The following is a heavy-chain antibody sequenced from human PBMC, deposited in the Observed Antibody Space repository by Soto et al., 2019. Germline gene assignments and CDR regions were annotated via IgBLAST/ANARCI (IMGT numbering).Heavy chain of an antibody. CDR3: GREMTPRGTEV. V-gene: IGHV1-8*01. Sequence: AGGYTKTSIALKSRLQATGQGLDWMRWMNPNSGNTGYAQKFQGRVTMTRNTSLTPAYMELSSLRSVDTSQYYCGREMTPRGTEVLGQGTTVTVS. CDR2: MNPNSGNT. J-gene: IGHJ6*02. CDR1: GYTKTSIA. D-gene: IGHD3-10*01.